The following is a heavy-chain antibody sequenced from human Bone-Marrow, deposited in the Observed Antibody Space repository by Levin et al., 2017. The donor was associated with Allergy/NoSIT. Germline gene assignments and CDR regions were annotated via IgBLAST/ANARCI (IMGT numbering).Heavy chain of an antibody. CDR2: ISSSGGSTT. Sequence: GESLKISCAASGFTFSHYYMNWIRQAPGKGLEWLSYISSSGGSTTYYADSVKGRITISRDNAKNSLYLQMNSLRAEDTAVYYCVRSGLGYGDAFDIWGQGTMVIVSS. CDR3: VRSGLGYGDAFDI. V-gene: IGHV3-11*01. CDR1: GFTFSHYY. D-gene: IGHD4-17*01. J-gene: IGHJ3*02.